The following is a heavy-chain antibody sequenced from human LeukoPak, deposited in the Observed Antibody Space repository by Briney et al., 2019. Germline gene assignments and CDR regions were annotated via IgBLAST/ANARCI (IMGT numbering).Heavy chain of an antibody. CDR3: ARDGYSSGFFDP. Sequence: PGGSLRLSCAASGFTFSSYAVHWVRQAPGKGLEWVAVISYDGSNKYYADSVKGRFTISRDNSKNTLYLQMNSLRAEDTAVYYCARDGYSSGFFDPWGQGTLVTVSS. D-gene: IGHD6-19*01. J-gene: IGHJ5*02. CDR1: GFTFSSYA. V-gene: IGHV3-30-3*01. CDR2: ISYDGSNK.